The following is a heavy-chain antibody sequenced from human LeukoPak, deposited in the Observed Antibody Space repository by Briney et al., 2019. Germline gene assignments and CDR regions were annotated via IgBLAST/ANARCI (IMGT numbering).Heavy chain of an antibody. CDR3: ARDLVYYDSSGSFDY. J-gene: IGHJ4*02. Sequence: GGSLRLSCAASGFTFSSCAMSWVRQAPGKGLEWVSAIIASGGSTYYADSVKGRFTISRDNSKNTLYLQMNSLRAEDTAVYYCARDLVYYDSSGSFDYWGQGTLVTVSS. D-gene: IGHD3-22*01. CDR1: GFTFSSCA. CDR2: IIASGGST. V-gene: IGHV3-23*01.